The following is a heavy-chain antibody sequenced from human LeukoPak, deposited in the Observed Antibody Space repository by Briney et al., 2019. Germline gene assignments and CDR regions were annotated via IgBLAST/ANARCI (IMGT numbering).Heavy chain of an antibody. Sequence: PSGTPSLTCAVHGGSFRGYYWSWGRQAPGEGLGWVRFIRSKPNGGTTEYAAAVKGRFSISRDDSKSIAYLQMNSLKTEDTAVYYCARGERTTVTTFDHWGQGTLVTVSS. V-gene: IGHV3-71*01. CDR1: GGSFRGYY. J-gene: IGHJ4*02. CDR3: ARGERTTVTTFDH. CDR2: IRSKPNGGTT. D-gene: IGHD4-17*01.